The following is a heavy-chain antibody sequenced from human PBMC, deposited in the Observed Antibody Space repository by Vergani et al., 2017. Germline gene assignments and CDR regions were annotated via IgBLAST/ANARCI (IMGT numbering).Heavy chain of an antibody. CDR1: GFTFSSYG. CDR2: ISYDGSNK. D-gene: IGHD3-10*01. CDR3: AKTYPTFSGSYGPEGXFDI. J-gene: IGHJ3*02. V-gene: IGHV3-30*18. Sequence: QVQLVESGGGVVQPGRSLRLSCAASGFTFSSYGMHWVRQAPGKGLEWVAVISYDGSNKYYADSVKGRFTISRDNSKNTLYLQMNSLRDEDTAVYYCAKTYPTFSGSYGPEGXFDIWGQGTMVTVSS.